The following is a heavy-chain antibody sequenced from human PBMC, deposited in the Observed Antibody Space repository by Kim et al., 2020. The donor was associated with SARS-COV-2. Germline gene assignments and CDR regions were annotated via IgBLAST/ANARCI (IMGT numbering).Heavy chain of an antibody. CDR3: ARVPLSGGSGRYYYPSRGVEFDP. J-gene: IGHJ5*02. CDR1: GGSISSSTW. CDR2: IYHSGST. V-gene: IGHV4-4*02. Sequence: SETLSLTCAVSGGSISSSTWWSWVRQPPGKGLEWIGEIYHSGSTNSNPSLKSRVTISVDKSKNQFSLKLSSVTAADTAVYYCARVPLSGGSGRYYYPSRGVEFDPWGQGTLVTVSS. D-gene: IGHD3-10*01.